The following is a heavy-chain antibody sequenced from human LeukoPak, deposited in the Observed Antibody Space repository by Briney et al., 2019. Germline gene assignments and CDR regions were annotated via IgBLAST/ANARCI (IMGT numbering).Heavy chain of an antibody. Sequence: GRSLRLSCTASGFTFGDYALSWVRQAPGKGLEWVGFIRSKAYGGTTEYAASVKGRFTISRDDSKSIAYLQMNSLKTEDTAVYYCTRAAYGSGSFSDYWGQGTLVTVSS. CDR2: IRSKAYGGTT. V-gene: IGHV3-49*04. CDR3: TRAAYGSGSFSDY. D-gene: IGHD3-10*01. CDR1: GFTFGDYA. J-gene: IGHJ4*02.